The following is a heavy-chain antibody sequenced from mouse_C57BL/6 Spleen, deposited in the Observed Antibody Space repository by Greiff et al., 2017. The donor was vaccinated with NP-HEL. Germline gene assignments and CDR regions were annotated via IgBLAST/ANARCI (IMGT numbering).Heavy chain of an antibody. CDR1: GYTFISYW. V-gene: IGHV1-69*01. Sequence: QVQLQQPGAELVMPGASVKLSCKASGYTFISYWMHWVKQRPGQGLEWIGEIDPSDSYTNYNQKFKDKSILTVDKSSSTAYMQLSSLTSEDSAVYYCARRRGGNFDYWGQGTTLTVSS. CDR3: ARRRGGNFDY. D-gene: IGHD1-1*02. CDR2: IDPSDSYT. J-gene: IGHJ2*01.